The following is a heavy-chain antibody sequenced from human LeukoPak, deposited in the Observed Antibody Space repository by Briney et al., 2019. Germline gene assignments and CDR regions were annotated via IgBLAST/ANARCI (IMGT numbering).Heavy chain of an antibody. CDR3: AKNNDYGGSYWYFDL. J-gene: IGHJ2*01. Sequence: GSLRLSCAASGFTVSSNYMSWVRQAPGKGLEWVSVIYSGGSTYYADSVKGRFTISRDSSKNTLYLQMSSLRDEDTAVYYCAKNNDYGGSYWYFDLWGRGTLVTVSS. D-gene: IGHD4-23*01. V-gene: IGHV3-66*01. CDR2: IYSGGST. CDR1: GFTVSSNY.